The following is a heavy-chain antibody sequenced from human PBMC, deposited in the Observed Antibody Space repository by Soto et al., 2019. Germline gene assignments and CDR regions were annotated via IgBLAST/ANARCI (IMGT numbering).Heavy chain of an antibody. CDR1: GFAL. J-gene: IGHJ4*02. D-gene: IGHD3-9*01. V-gene: IGHV3-30-3*01. CDR3: AGDDIDWQWCLGHNFSF. CDR2: LSSDGANS. Sequence: QVPLVESGGGVVRPGTSLRLSCAASGFALHWVRQPPGKGLEWVAVLSSDGANSYYADSVKGRFTISRDISKNTLYLQMTGLRVDDTAMYFCAGDDIDWQWCLGHNFSFWGQGTLVTVS.